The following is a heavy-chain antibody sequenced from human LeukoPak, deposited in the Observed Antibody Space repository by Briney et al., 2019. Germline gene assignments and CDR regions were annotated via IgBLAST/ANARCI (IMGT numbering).Heavy chain of an antibody. D-gene: IGHD3-10*01. CDR1: GFTFSTDW. V-gene: IGHV3-7*01. J-gene: IGHJ4*02. Sequence: PGGSLRLSCVASGFTFSTDWMSWVRQAPGKGLEWVANIKHDGREKYYVESVKGRFTISRDNAKNSLYQQMNSLRAEDTAVYYCARFRASDYWGQGSLVTVSS. CDR2: IKHDGREK. CDR3: ARFRASDY.